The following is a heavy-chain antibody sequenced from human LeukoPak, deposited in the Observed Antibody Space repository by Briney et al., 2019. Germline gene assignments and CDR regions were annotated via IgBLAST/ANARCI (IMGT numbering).Heavy chain of an antibody. Sequence: ASVKVSCKASGYTFTGYYMHWVRQAPGQGLEWMGRISPNSGGTNYAQKFQGRVTMTRDTSTSTAYMELSRLRSDDTAVYYCARSGYGDAFHAFDIWGQGTMVTVSS. CDR2: ISPNSGGT. CDR1: GYTFTGYY. J-gene: IGHJ3*02. V-gene: IGHV1-2*06. CDR3: ARSGYGDAFHAFDI. D-gene: IGHD4-17*01.